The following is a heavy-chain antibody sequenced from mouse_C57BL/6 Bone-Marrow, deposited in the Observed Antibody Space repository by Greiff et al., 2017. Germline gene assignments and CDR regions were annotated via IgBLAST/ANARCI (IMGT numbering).Heavy chain of an antibody. CDR3: ARRAYYGYDDY. CDR1: GFTFSSYG. V-gene: IGHV5-6*01. CDR2: ISSGGSYT. D-gene: IGHD2-9*01. J-gene: IGHJ2*01. Sequence: EVHLVESGGDLVKPGGSLKLSCAASGFTFSSYGMSWVRQTPDKRLEWVATISSGGSYTYYPDSVKGRFTISRDNAKNTLYLQMSSLKSEDTAMYYCARRAYYGYDDYWGQGTTLTVSS.